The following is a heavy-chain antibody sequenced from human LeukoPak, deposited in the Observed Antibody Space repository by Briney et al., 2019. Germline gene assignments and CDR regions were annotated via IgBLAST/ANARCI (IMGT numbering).Heavy chain of an antibody. V-gene: IGHV3-48*03. CDR2: ISGGSNII. CDR1: GFTFSSYE. CDR3: AKDFRAVAGDFDY. D-gene: IGHD6-19*01. J-gene: IGHJ4*02. Sequence: GGSLRLSCAASGFTFSSYEMNWVRQAPGKGLGWVSYISGGSNIIHYADSVRGRFTISRDYAKSSLYLQMDSLRAEDTALYYCAKDFRAVAGDFDYWGQGTLVTVSS.